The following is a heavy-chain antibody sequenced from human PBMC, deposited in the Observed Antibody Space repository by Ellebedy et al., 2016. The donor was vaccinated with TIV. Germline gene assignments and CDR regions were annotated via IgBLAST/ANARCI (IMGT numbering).Heavy chain of an antibody. CDR2: IGDTAHNT. J-gene: IGHJ6*02. CDR3: AKARGSSVIDYNYFGMDV. Sequence: GGSLRLXCAASGFTFSSYAMTWVRQAPGKGLEWVSGIGDTAHNTYYTDSVKGRFTISRDNSGNTLYLQMNSLRAEDTAVYYCAKARGSSVIDYNYFGMDVWGQGTTVTVSS. V-gene: IGHV3-23*01. CDR1: GFTFSSYA. D-gene: IGHD2-21*01.